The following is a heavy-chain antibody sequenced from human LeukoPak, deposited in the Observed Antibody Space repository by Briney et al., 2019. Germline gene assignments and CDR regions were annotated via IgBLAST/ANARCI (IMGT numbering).Heavy chain of an antibody. CDR2: IVPIFGPA. J-gene: IGHJ6*03. CDR1: GGTFSSYA. V-gene: IGHV1-69*06. CDR3: ASQGELSPKYYYYYYMDV. D-gene: IGHD3-16*02. Sequence: SVKVSCKASGGTFSSYAISWVRQAPGQGLEWMGGIVPIFGPANYAQKFQGRVTITADKSTSTAYMELSSLRSEDTAVYYCASQGELSPKYYYYYYMDVWGKGTTVTVSS.